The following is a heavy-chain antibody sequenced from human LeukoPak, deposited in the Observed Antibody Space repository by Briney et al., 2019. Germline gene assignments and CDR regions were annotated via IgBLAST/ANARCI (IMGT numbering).Heavy chain of an antibody. CDR2: ISSSSSYI. Sequence: PGGSLRLSSAASGFTLISYSMNWVRQAPGKGLEWVSSISSSSSYIYYADSVKGRFTISRDNAKNSLYLQMNSLRAEDTAVYYCARGGTYQPLLGDWCQGTLVTVSS. CDR1: GFTLISYS. J-gene: IGHJ4*02. CDR3: ARGGTYQPLLGD. V-gene: IGHV3-21*01. D-gene: IGHD2-2*01.